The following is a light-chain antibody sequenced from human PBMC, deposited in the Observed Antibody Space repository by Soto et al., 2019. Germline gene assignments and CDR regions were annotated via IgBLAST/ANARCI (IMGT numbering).Light chain of an antibody. J-gene: IGKJ1*01. V-gene: IGKV1-5*03. CDR2: KAS. Sequence: DIQMTQSPSTLSASVGDRVTITCRASQSIGNYLAWYQQKAGKAPKVLISKASTLQLGVPSRFSGSGSGTDFTLTISGLQPDEFAAYYCQQYSSSPTFGQGTKVDIK. CDR3: QQYSSSPT. CDR1: QSIGNY.